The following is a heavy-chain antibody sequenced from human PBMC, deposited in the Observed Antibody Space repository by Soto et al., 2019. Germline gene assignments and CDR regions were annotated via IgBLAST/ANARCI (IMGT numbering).Heavy chain of an antibody. J-gene: IGHJ4*02. CDR3: ATSYGSGYRAFDY. D-gene: IGHD3-10*01. CDR2: VNPILSLS. CDR1: GDTFSFYS. V-gene: IGHV1-69*02. Sequence: QVQLVQSGAEVKRPGSSVKVSCKASGDTFSFYSINWVRQAPGLGREWMGRVNPILSLSNYAQRFQGRVTMTADKSTSIAYMVISSLRSEDTAIYYCATSYGSGYRAFDYWGQGAQVIVSS.